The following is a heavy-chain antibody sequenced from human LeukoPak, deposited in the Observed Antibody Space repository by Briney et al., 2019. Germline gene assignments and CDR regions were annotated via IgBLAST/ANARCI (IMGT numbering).Heavy chain of an antibody. V-gene: IGHV1-2*02. Sequence: ASVKVSCKASGYTFTGYYMYWVRQAPGQGLEWMGWINPNSGGTNYAQKFQGRVTMTRDTPISTAYMELSRLRSDDTAVYYCARGGETYYYGSGSYYTYDYWGQGTLVTVSS. CDR3: ARGGETYYYGSGSYYTYDY. CDR1: GYTFTGYY. D-gene: IGHD3-10*01. CDR2: INPNSGGT. J-gene: IGHJ4*02.